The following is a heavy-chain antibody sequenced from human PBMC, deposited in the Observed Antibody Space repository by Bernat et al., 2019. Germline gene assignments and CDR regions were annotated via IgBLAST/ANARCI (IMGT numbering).Heavy chain of an antibody. D-gene: IGHD3-22*01. Sequence: EVQLVESGGGVVQPGGSLRLSCAASGFTFDDYAMHWVRQAPGKGLEWVSPISGDGGSTYYADSVKGRFTISRDNSKNSLYLQMNSLRTEDTALYYCASNEYYYDSSGYYPEYFQHWGQGTLVTVSS. V-gene: IGHV3-43*02. CDR1: GFTFDDYA. CDR2: ISGDGGST. J-gene: IGHJ1*01. CDR3: ASNEYYYDSSGYYPEYFQH.